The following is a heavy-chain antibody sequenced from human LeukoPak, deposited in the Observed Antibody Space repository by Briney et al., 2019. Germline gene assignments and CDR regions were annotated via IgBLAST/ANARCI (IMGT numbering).Heavy chain of an antibody. CDR3: ARDSGSY. D-gene: IGHD1-26*01. Sequence: GGSLRLSCAASGFTFSSYAMHWVRQAPGKGLEYVSAISSNGGSTYYANSVKGRFTISRDNSKNTLYLQMGSLRAEDMAVDYCARDSGSYWGQGTLVTVSS. V-gene: IGHV3-64*01. J-gene: IGHJ4*02. CDR1: GFTFSSYA. CDR2: ISSNGGST.